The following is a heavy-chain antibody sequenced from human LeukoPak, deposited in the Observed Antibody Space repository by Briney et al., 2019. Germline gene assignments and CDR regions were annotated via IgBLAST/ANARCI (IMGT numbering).Heavy chain of an antibody. CDR1: GFTLSDHY. CDR2: ISGRGGTI. CDR3: ARAPDSYYYGMDV. V-gene: IGHV3-11*01. Sequence: GGSLRLSCAASGFTLSDHYMSWTRQAPGKGLEWVSYISGRGGTIYYADSVKGRLTISRDNAKNSLYLQMNSLRAEDTAVYYCARAPDSYYYGMDVWGQGTPVTVSS. D-gene: IGHD3-22*01. J-gene: IGHJ6*02.